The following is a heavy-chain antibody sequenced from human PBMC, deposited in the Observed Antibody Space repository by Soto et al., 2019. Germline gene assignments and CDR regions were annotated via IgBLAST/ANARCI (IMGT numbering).Heavy chain of an antibody. CDR2: IYSGGST. D-gene: IGHD3-22*01. CDR3: ARIYDSIGYSAFDI. CDR1: GFTVGSNY. V-gene: IGHV3-53*01. Sequence: GGSLRLSCAASGFTVGSNYMSWVRQAPGKGLEWVAVIYSGGSTYYADSVKGRFTISRDNSKNTLYLQMNSLRAEDTAVYYCARIYDSIGYSAFDICGQGTMVTVSS. J-gene: IGHJ3*02.